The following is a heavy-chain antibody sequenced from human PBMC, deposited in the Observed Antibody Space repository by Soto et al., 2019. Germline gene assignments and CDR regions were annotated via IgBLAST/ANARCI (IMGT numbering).Heavy chain of an antibody. V-gene: IGHV4-59*01. D-gene: IGHD2-15*01. CDR1: GGSISSYY. CDR2: IDYSGST. Sequence: PPETLSLTCTVSGGSISSYYWSWIRQPPGKGLEWIGYIDYSGSTNYNPSLKSRVTISVDTSKNQFSLKLSSVTAADTAVYYCARRPLTPPNWFASWAQGPLVIVS. CDR3: ARRPLTPPNWFAS. J-gene: IGHJ5*01.